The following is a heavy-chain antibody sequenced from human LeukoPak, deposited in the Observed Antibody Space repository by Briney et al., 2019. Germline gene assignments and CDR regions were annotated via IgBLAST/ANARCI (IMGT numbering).Heavy chain of an antibody. CDR1: AGSIRDLT. D-gene: IGHD7-27*01. CDR3: VRDLWGFDY. CDR2: VNTDGGST. J-gene: IGHJ4*02. V-gene: IGHV3-64D*09. Sequence: GGSLRLSCSVSAGSIRDLTMHWVRQAPGKGLEYVSVVNTDGGSTHYGDSVRGRFTVSRDNSKNAVYLQMSSLRSDDTAVYYCVRDLWGFDYWGQGTLVTVSS.